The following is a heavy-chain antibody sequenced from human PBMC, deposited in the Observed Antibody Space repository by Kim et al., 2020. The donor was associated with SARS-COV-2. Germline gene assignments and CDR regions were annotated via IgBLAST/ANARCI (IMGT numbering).Heavy chain of an antibody. Sequence: QGRVTITADKSTSTAYMELSSLRSEDTAVYYCARDVAAEEMNYYYYGMDVWGQGTTVTVSS. V-gene: IGHV1-69*04. D-gene: IGHD6-13*01. CDR3: ARDVAAEEMNYYYYGMDV. J-gene: IGHJ6*02.